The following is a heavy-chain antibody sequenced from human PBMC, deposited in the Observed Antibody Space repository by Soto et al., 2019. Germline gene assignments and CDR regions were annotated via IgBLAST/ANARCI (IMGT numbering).Heavy chain of an antibody. CDR3: ARDRGEYTSSWFWYFSH. Sequence: SETLSLTCSVSGASISSFNWNWVRQPAGKGPEWVGRLNIAGTINYNPSLKSRITMSMDTSKNQISLHLRSVTAADTAIYYCARDRGEYTSSWFWYFSHWGHGTLVAVSS. D-gene: IGHD6-13*01. V-gene: IGHV4-4*07. CDR1: GASISSFN. J-gene: IGHJ2*01. CDR2: LNIAGTI.